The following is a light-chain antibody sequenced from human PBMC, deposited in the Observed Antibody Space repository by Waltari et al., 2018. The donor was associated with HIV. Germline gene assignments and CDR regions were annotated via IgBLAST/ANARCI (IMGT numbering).Light chain of an antibody. CDR3: CSYAGSSTFVV. V-gene: IGLV2-23*02. CDR2: EVS. CDR1: RSDVGSYYL. Sequence: QPALTQPPYLSGSPAQSITISCSRTRSDVGSYYLVSSYQQHPGKAPKLMIYEVSQRPSGVSNRFSGSKSGNTASLTISGLQAEDEADYYCCSYAGSSTFVVFGGGTKLTVL. J-gene: IGLJ2*01.